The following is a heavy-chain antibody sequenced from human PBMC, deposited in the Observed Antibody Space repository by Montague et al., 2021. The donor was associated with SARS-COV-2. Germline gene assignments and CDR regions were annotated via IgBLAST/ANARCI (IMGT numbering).Heavy chain of an antibody. D-gene: IGHD2-2*01. CDR2: FYYTGYT. Sequence: SETLSLTCAVSGASTNSNSYYWGWIRQPPGKGLDWIGSFYYTGYTCYTPSLKSRVTISGDTSKNQFSLKLTSVTAADTAVYYCARNEGDCSSDSCYAVRWGQGTVVTVSS. CDR3: ARNEGDCSSDSCYAVR. V-gene: IGHV4-39*01. CDR1: GASTNSNSYY. J-gene: IGHJ4*02.